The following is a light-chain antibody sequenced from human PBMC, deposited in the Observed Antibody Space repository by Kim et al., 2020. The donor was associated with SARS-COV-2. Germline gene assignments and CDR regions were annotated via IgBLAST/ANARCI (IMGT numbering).Light chain of an antibody. CDR3: QKYNSAPWT. Sequence: ASVGDRVTIPCRASQDIANSLAWYQQKPGKVPHVLIYAASTLQSGVPSRFSGSGSGTEFTLTIGSLQPEDVATYYCQKYNSAPWTFGPGTKVDIK. V-gene: IGKV1-27*01. CDR1: QDIANS. CDR2: AAS. J-gene: IGKJ1*01.